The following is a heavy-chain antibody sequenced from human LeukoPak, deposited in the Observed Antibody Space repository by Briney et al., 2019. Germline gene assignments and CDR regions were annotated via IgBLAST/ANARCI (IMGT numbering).Heavy chain of an antibody. V-gene: IGHV3-23*01. CDR2: VSDNGGTT. D-gene: IGHD2-8*01. J-gene: IGHJ4*02. CDR1: GITFNNYA. Sequence: PGGSLRLSCVASGITFNNYAMSWVRQAPGSGLEWVSSVSDNGGTTFYADSVKGRFTISRDNSKNTLYLQMNSLRAEDTALYYCAKGGVSDQWGRGTLVTVSS. CDR3: AKGGVSDQ.